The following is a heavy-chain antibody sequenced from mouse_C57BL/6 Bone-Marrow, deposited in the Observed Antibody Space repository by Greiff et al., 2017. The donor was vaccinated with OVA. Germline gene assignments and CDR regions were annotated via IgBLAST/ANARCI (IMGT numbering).Heavy chain of an antibody. J-gene: IGHJ2*01. CDR3: ARYRGVGAN. Sequence: VQLQQSGAELVRPGASVTLSCKASGYTFTDYEMHWVKQTPVHGLEWIGAIDPETGGTAYNQKFKGKAILTADKSSSTAYMELRSLTSEDSAVYFCARYRGVGANWGQGTTLTVSS. D-gene: IGHD2-14*01. CDR2: IDPETGGT. CDR1: GYTFTDYE. V-gene: IGHV1-15*01.